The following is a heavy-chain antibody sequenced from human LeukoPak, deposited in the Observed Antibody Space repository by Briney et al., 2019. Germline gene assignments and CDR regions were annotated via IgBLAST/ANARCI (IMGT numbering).Heavy chain of an antibody. CDR1: GFTFDDYA. CDR3: ARDGVVGATTTGGYAFDI. J-gene: IGHJ3*02. Sequence: SLRLSCAASGFTFDDYAMHWVRQAPGKGLEWVSGISWNSGSIGYADSVKGRFTISRDNAKNSLYLQMNSLRAEDTAVYYCARDGVVGATTTGGYAFDIWGQGTMVTVSS. D-gene: IGHD1-26*01. V-gene: IGHV3-9*01. CDR2: ISWNSGSI.